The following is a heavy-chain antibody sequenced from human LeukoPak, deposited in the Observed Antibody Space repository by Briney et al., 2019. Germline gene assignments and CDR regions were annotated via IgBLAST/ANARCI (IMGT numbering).Heavy chain of an antibody. CDR1: GLTLSRYA. Sequence: GGSLRLSCAASGLTLSRYAMQWVRQAPGKGLEWVAVISYDGSNKYYADSVKGRFTISRDSSKNTLNLQVNSVRAEDTGVYYCERDSYGMDVWGQGTTVTVSS. J-gene: IGHJ6*02. CDR3: ERDSYGMDV. CDR2: ISYDGSNK. V-gene: IGHV3-30-3*01.